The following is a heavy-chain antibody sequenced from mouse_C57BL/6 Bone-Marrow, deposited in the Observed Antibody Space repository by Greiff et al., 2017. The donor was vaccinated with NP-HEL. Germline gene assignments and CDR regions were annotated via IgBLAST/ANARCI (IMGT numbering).Heavy chain of an antibody. J-gene: IGHJ4*01. CDR2: IDPETGGT. D-gene: IGHD1-1*01. CDR1: GYTFTDYE. CDR3: TRKDFITTVVDAMDY. Sequence: QVQLQQSGAELVRPGASVTLSCKASGYTFTDYEMHWVKQTPVHGLEWIGAIDPETGGTAYNQKFKGKAILTADKSSSTAYMELRSLTSEDSAVYYCTRKDFITTVVDAMDYWGQGTSVTVSS. V-gene: IGHV1-15*01.